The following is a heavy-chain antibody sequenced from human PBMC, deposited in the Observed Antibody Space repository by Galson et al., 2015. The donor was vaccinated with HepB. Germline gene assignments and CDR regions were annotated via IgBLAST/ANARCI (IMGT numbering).Heavy chain of an antibody. D-gene: IGHD2-15*01. CDR3: ARDLVCSGGFCPMAGWDY. J-gene: IGHJ4*02. Sequence: SLRLSCAASGFTFSDYSMNWVRQSPGEGLEWVSYMSSDGTSTIYYADSVKGRSTISRDNAKNSLYLQMNSLRAEDTAVYYCARDLVCSGGFCPMAGWDYWGQGTLVTVSS. CDR2: MSSDGTSTI. CDR1: GFTFSDYS. V-gene: IGHV3-48*01.